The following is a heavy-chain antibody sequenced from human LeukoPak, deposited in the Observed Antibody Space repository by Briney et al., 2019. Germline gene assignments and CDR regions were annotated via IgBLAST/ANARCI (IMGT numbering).Heavy chain of an antibody. Sequence: PSETLSLTCTVSGVSISSGDYYWSWIRQPPGKGLEWIGYIYYSGSTYYDPSLKSRVTISVDTSKNQFSLKLSSVTAADTAVYYCARSPAVPYDSSGYYVGWFDPWGQGTLVTVSS. CDR1: GVSISSGDYY. CDR3: ARSPAVPYDSSGYYVGWFDP. CDR2: IYYSGST. D-gene: IGHD3-22*01. V-gene: IGHV4-30-4*01. J-gene: IGHJ5*02.